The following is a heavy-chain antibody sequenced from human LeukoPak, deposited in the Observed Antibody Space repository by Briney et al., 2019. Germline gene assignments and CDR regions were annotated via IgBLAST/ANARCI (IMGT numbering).Heavy chain of an antibody. J-gene: IGHJ4*02. D-gene: IGHD2-15*01. CDR1: GGSLSGYY. V-gene: IGHV4-34*01. CDR2: INHSGST. CDR3: ARVTGYVIEDNFDY. Sequence: PSETLSLTCAVSGGSLSGYYWTWIRQPPGKGLEWIGEINHSGSTNYNPSLKSRVTISVDTSKNQFSLKLRSVTAADTAVYYCARVTGYVIEDNFDYWGQGTLVTVSS.